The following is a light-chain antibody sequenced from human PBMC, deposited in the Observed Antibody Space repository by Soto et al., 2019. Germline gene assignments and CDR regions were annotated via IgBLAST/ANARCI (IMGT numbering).Light chain of an antibody. CDR1: ESVDFH. CDR2: DAS. J-gene: IGKJ1*01. Sequence: VLTQSPATLSLSPGKRATLSCRASESVDFHLAWYQQKPGQAPRLLIYDASVRATGTPARFSGSGSGTDFTLTISSLEPEDFALYYCQQRSTWPRWTFGQGTKVDIK. CDR3: QQRSTWPRWT. V-gene: IGKV3-11*01.